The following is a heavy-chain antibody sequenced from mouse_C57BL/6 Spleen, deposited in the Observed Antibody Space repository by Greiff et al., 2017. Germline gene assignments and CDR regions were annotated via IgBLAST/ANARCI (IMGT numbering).Heavy chain of an antibody. CDR3: ARLSSGTWFAY. J-gene: IGHJ3*01. Sequence: QVRLQPPGAELAMPGASVKLSCKASGYTFTSYWMHWVKQRPGQGLEWIGEIDPSASYTNYNQTFKGKSTLTVDKSSSTAYMQLLSLTSVNSAVYYCARLSSGTWFAYRGQGTLVTVSA. V-gene: IGHV1-69*01. CDR2: IDPSASYT. CDR1: GYTFTSYW. D-gene: IGHD4-1*01.